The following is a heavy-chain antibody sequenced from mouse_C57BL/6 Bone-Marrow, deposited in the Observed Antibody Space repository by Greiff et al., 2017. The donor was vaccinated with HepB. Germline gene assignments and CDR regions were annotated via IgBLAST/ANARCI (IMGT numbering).Heavy chain of an antibody. Sequence: VKLQESGAELVRPGASVTLSCKASGYTFTDYEMHWVKQTPVHGLEWIGAIDPETGGTAYNQKFKGKAILTADKSSSTAYMELRSLTSEDSAVYYCTPITTVVATDAMDYWGQGTSVTVSS. V-gene: IGHV1-15*01. D-gene: IGHD1-1*01. J-gene: IGHJ4*01. CDR1: GYTFTDYE. CDR3: TPITTVVATDAMDY. CDR2: IDPETGGT.